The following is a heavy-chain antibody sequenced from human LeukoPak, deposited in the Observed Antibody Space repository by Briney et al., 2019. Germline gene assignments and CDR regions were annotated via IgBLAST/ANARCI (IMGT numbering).Heavy chain of an antibody. CDR3: ARQTGSGLFILP. D-gene: IGHD3/OR15-3a*01. J-gene: IGHJ4*02. CDR2: IYYTGNT. Sequence: SETLSLTCTVSGGSIGSYYWGWIRQPPGMGLEWIGSIYYTGNTYYNASLKSQVSISIDTSKNQFSLKLTSVTAADTAVYYCARQTGSGLFILPGGQGTLVTVSS. CDR1: GGSIGSYY. V-gene: IGHV4-39*01.